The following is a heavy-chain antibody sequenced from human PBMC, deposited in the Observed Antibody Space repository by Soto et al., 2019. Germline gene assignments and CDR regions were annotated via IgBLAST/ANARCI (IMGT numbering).Heavy chain of an antibody. V-gene: IGHV3-30*03. CDR3: ATDPVSGSYLYYYYYGMDV. D-gene: IGHD1-26*01. Sequence: GGSLRLSCAASGFTFSSYGMHWVRQAPGKGLEWVVVISYDGSNKYYADSVKRQFTIPRDNSKNTLYLQMNSLRAEDTAVYYCATDPVSGSYLYYYYYGMDVWGQGTTVTFSS. CDR1: GFTFSSYG. J-gene: IGHJ6*02. CDR2: ISYDGSNK.